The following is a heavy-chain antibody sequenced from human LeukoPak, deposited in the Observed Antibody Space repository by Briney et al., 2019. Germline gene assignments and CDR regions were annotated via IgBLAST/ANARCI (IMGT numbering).Heavy chain of an antibody. CDR2: ISAYNGNT. Sequence: ASVKVSCKASGYTFTSYGISWVRQAPGQGLEWMGWISAYNGNTSYAQKFQGRVTMTRDTSTSTVYMELSSLRSEDTAVYYCAREVRIAAKRFDPWGQGTLVTVSS. D-gene: IGHD6-6*01. CDR3: AREVRIAAKRFDP. V-gene: IGHV1-18*01. CDR1: GYTFTSYG. J-gene: IGHJ5*02.